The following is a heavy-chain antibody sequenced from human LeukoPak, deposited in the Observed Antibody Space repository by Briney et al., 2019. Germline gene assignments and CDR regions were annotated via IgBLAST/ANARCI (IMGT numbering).Heavy chain of an antibody. V-gene: IGHV3-23*01. CDR2: ISGSGGST. J-gene: IGHJ6*02. CDR1: GFTFSSYA. D-gene: IGHD3-22*01. CDR3: AKYGYDSSGYYYYYYYGMDV. Sequence: GGSLRLSCAASGFTFSSYAMSWVRQAPGKGLEWVSAISGSGGSTYYADSVKGRFTISRDNSKNTLYLQMNSLRAEDTAVCYCAKYGYDSSGYYYYYYYGMDVWGQGTTVTVSS.